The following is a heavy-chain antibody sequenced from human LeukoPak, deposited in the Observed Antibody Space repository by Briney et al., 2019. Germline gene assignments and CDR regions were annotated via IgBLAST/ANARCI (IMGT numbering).Heavy chain of an antibody. J-gene: IGHJ4*02. CDR1: GFTFSSYA. CDR3: AKVPYYYDSSGYLDY. Sequence: GGSLRLSCAASGFTFSSYAMSWVLQAPGKGLEWVSAISGSGGSTYYADSVKGRFTISRDNSKNTLYLQMNSLRAEDTAVYYCAKVPYYYDSSGYLDYWGQGTLVTVSS. V-gene: IGHV3-23*01. CDR2: ISGSGGST. D-gene: IGHD3-22*01.